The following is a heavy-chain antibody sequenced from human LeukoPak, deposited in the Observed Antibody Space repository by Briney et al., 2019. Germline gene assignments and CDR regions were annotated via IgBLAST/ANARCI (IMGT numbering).Heavy chain of an antibody. D-gene: IGHD6-19*01. J-gene: IGHJ4*02. Sequence: SETLSLTCAVYGGSFSDYYWSWIRQPPGKGLEWIGEIHPSGSINYNPSLKSRVTISVDTSKNQFSLKLSSVTATDTAVYYCARSFIGSGWYTSPFDYWGQGTLVTVSS. V-gene: IGHV4-34*01. CDR2: IHPSGSI. CDR3: ARSFIGSGWYTSPFDY. CDR1: GGSFSDYY.